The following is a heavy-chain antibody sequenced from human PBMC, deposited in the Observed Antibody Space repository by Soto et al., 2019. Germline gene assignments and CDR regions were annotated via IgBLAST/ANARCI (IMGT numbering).Heavy chain of an antibody. D-gene: IGHD4-17*01. CDR1: GFTFTSYD. J-gene: IGHJ4*02. V-gene: IGHV1-8*01. CDR2: VNPNSGNT. Sequence: GASVKVSCKTSGFTFTSYDINWVRQATGQGLEWMGWVNPNSGNTDYAQKFQGRVTMARNTSITTAYMELSSLRSEDTAVYYCARGPFVNFGDSVPFDYWGQGTLVTVSS. CDR3: ARGPFVNFGDSVPFDY.